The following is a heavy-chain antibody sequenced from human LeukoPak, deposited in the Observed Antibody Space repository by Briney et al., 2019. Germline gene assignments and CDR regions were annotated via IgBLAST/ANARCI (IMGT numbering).Heavy chain of an antibody. CDR1: GFTFRKYW. V-gene: IGHV3-74*01. CDR2: INPDDGST. Sequence: PGGSLRLSCTASGFTFRKYWLHWVRQAPGKGLVWVSRINPDDGSTSYADSVKGRFTISRDNAKNSLYLQMNSLRAEDTAVYYCARDTLAEYDILTGYYRDAFDIWGQGTMVTVSS. J-gene: IGHJ3*02. CDR3: ARDTLAEYDILTGYYRDAFDI. D-gene: IGHD3-9*01.